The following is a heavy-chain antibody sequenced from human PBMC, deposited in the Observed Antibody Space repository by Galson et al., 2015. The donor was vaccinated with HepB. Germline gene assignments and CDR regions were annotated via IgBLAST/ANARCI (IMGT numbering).Heavy chain of an antibody. J-gene: IGHJ4*02. CDR3: MRDGIYCSGGFCHPY. CDR1: GFTFSSYW. Sequence: SLRLSCAASGFTFSSYWMHWVRQGPGKGLVWVSRINSDGITTSYADSVKGRFTISRDNAENSLYLQMNSLRADDTAIYYCMRDGIYCSGGFCHPYWGQGTLVTVSS. CDR2: INSDGITT. D-gene: IGHD2-15*01. V-gene: IGHV3-74*01.